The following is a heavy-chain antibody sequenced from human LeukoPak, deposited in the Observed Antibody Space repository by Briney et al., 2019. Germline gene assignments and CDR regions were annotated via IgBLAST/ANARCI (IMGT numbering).Heavy chain of an antibody. D-gene: IGHD3-22*01. CDR3: ASPYSDSSTHAFDI. Sequence: GGSLRLSCAASGFTFSSYWMSWVRQAPGKGLEWVANIKRDGSEKYYVDSVKGRFTISRDNAKNSLHLQMNSLRAEDTALYYCASPYSDSSTHAFDIWGQGTMVTVSS. J-gene: IGHJ3*02. CDR2: IKRDGSEK. V-gene: IGHV3-7*01. CDR1: GFTFSSYW.